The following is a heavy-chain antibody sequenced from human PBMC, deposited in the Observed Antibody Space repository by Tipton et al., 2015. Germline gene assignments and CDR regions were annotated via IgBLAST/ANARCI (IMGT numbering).Heavy chain of an antibody. CDR2: VYNTGTT. V-gene: IGHV4-38-2*01. J-gene: IGHJ4*02. D-gene: IGHD3-9*01. CDR1: GPSISSGYQ. CDR3: ARVLLTGYYFFDH. Sequence: TLSLTCDVSGPSISSGYQWAWIRQPPGKELEWIGNVYNTGTTYYNPSLKSRVTFSVSTSKNQFSLSLSSVTAADTAVYYCARVLLTGYYFFDHWGQGTRVTVSS.